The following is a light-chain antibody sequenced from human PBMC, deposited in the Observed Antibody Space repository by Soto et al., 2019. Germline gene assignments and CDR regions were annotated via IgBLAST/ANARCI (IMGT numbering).Light chain of an antibody. CDR2: RAS. CDR1: QSIDIW. J-gene: IGKJ2*01. CDR3: QQYSHYYT. V-gene: IGKV1-5*03. Sequence: DIQMTQSPSTLSASVGDRVTITCRASQSIDIWLAWYQQRPGKAPKLLIYRASTLESGVPPRFSGSESGTEFTLTIRSLQPDDFATYYCQQYSHYYTFGQGTKLEI.